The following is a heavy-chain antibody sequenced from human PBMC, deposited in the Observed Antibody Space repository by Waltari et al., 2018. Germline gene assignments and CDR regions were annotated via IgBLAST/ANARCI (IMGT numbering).Heavy chain of an antibody. CDR3: ARSKGLYQREGNYYYYMDV. CDR1: GGTFSSST. Sequence: HVQLVQSGAEVKKPGSSVKVSCTTSGGTFSSSTIRRLRQPRAQELEWMGGIIPLRGIEKYAQKCQGRVTITADQSTSTAYMELSSLRSEDTAVYFCARSKGLYQREGNYYYYMDVWGKGTTVTVSS. D-gene: IGHD1-26*01. J-gene: IGHJ6*03. V-gene: IGHV1-69*10. CDR2: IIPLRGIE.